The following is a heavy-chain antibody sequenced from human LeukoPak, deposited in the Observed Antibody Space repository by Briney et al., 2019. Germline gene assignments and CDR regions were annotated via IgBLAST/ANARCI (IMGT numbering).Heavy chain of an antibody. CDR2: INHSGST. D-gene: IGHD3-16*01. Sequence: SEALSLICGVYGGSFSGYYWSCIRQPPGKGLEGIGEINHSGSTNYNPSLKSRGPISVDTSKNQFSLKLRTGTAADTAVYNCPRGLVIGWAVWGGSAGTVDYWGEGPLVTVSS. J-gene: IGHJ4*02. V-gene: IGHV4-34*01. CDR3: PRGLVIGWAVWGGSAGTVDY. CDR1: GGSFSGYY.